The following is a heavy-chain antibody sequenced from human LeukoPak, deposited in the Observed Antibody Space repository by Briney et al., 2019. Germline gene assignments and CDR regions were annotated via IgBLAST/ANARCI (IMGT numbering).Heavy chain of an antibody. V-gene: IGHV4-31*02. J-gene: IGHJ6*04. CDR2: IYYSGST. Sequence: SQTLSLTCTVSGGSISSVGYYWSWIRQHPGKGLEWIGYIYYSGSTYSNPSLKSRVTISVDTSKNQFSLKQSSVTAADTAVYYCARVSYGDYYGMDVWGKGTTVTVSS. D-gene: IGHD4-17*01. CDR1: GGSISSVGYY. CDR3: ARVSYGDYYGMDV.